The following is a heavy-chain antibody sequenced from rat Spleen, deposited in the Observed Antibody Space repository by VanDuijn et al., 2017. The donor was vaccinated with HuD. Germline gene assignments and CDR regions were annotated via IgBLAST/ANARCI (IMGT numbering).Heavy chain of an antibody. Sequence: EVQLVESGGGLVQPRRSLKLSCAASGFTFSSFAMAWVRQAPTKGLEWVATISNDGSSTYYRDSVKGRFIISRDNAKNSLYLQMDSLRSEDTATYYCARQRTLYYFDYWGHGVMVTVSS. CDR1: GFTFSSFA. CDR2: ISNDGSST. D-gene: IGHD3-1*01. CDR3: ARQRTLYYFDY. V-gene: IGHV5-29*01. J-gene: IGHJ2*01.